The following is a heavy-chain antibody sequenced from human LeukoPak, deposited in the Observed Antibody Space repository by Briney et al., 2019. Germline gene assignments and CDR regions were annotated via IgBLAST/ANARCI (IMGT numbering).Heavy chain of an antibody. CDR1: GFTFSSYA. V-gene: IGHV3-23*01. CDR2: ISGSGGST. CDR3: AKDRRGSFWFDP. Sequence: GGSLRLSCAASGFTFSSYAMSWVRQAPGKGLEWVSAISGSGGSTYYADSVKGRFTISRDNSKNTLYLQMNSLRAEDTAVYYWAKDRRGSFWFDPWGQGTLVTVSS. J-gene: IGHJ5*02.